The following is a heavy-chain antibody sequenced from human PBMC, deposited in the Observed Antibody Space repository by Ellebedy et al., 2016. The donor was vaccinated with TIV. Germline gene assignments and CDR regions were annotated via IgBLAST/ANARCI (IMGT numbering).Heavy chain of an antibody. Sequence: MPSETLSLTCTVSGGSTSGNSYYWAWVRQPPGKGLEWIGSINYSGTTYYNPSLRGRATLSVDTSKNQFSLRLTSVAAADTAAHYCARLAVTTFGNYFDFWGQGALVTVSS. D-gene: IGHD4-11*01. CDR1: GGSTSGNSYY. V-gene: IGHV4-39*01. J-gene: IGHJ4*02. CDR2: INYSGTT. CDR3: ARLAVTTFGNYFDF.